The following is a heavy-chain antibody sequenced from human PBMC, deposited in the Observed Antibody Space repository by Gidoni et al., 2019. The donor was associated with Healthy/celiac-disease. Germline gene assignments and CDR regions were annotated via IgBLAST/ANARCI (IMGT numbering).Heavy chain of an antibody. CDR3: ARTTTVTINFDY. CDR2: IYYSGST. V-gene: IGHV4-61*01. J-gene: IGHJ4*02. CDR1: GGSVSSGSYY. Sequence: QVQLQESGPGLVPPSETLSLTCTVSGGSVSSGSYYWSWIRPPPGKGLEWIGYIYYSGSTNYNPSLKSRVTISVDTSKNQFSLKLSSVTAADTAVYYCARTTTVTINFDYWGQGTLVTVSS. D-gene: IGHD4-17*01.